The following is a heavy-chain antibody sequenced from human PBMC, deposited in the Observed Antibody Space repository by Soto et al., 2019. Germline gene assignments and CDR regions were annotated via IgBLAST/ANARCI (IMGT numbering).Heavy chain of an antibody. CDR1: GFTFDDYA. Sequence: GGSLRLSCAASGFTFDDYAMHWVRQAPGKGLEWVSGISWNSGSIGYADSVKGRFTISRDNAKNSLYLQMNSLRAEDTALYYCAKDRGYSYGAFDYWGQGTLVTVSS. J-gene: IGHJ4*02. V-gene: IGHV3-9*01. CDR3: AKDRGYSYGAFDY. CDR2: ISWNSGSI. D-gene: IGHD5-18*01.